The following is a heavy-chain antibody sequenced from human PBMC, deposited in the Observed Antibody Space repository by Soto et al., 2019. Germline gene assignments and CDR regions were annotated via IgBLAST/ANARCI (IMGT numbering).Heavy chain of an antibody. CDR3: ARVAYIANDYFYYFGLDD. CDR2: TFHSGPS. D-gene: IGHD1-1*01. Sequence: SETLSLTCNVSGGSISGGPYYWSWIRQPPGKGLEWIGYTFHSGPSFYNPSLKSRLSISLDTSRNQFYLKMSSVTAEDTAVYFCARVAYIANDYFYYFGLDDWGQGTTVTVSS. J-gene: IGHJ6*02. CDR1: GGSISGGPYY. V-gene: IGHV4-30-4*01.